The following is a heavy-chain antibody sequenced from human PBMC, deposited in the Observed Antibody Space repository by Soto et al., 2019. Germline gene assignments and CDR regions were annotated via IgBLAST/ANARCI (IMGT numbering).Heavy chain of an antibody. CDR1: GYTFTSYY. J-gene: IGHJ4*02. V-gene: IGHV1-46*01. CDR3: ARDGRSSYSSVWYYFDH. D-gene: IGHD6-19*01. Sequence: QVQLVQSGAEVKKPGASVKVSCKASGYTFTSYYMHWVRQAPGQGLEWMGIINPSGGSTSYAQKFQGRVTMTRDTSTSTVYMELSCLRSEDTAVYYCARDGRSSYSSVWYYFDHWGQGTLVTVSS. CDR2: INPSGGST.